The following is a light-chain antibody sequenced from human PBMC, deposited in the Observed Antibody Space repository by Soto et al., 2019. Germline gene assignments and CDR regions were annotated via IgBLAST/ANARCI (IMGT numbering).Light chain of an antibody. V-gene: IGLV1-40*01. J-gene: IGLJ1*01. CDR3: QSYDSSLSAV. CDR1: SSNIGAGYD. CDR2: GNS. Sequence: QSVLTQPPSVSGAPGQRVTISCTGSSSNIGAGYDVHWYQQLPGTAPKLLIYGNSNRPSGVPDRFSGSKSGTSASLAITGLQAEDEADYYCQSYDSSLSAVFXTGTTVTVL.